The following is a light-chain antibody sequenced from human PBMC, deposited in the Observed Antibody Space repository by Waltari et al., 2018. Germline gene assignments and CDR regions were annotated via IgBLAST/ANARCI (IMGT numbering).Light chain of an antibody. Sequence: DIVMTQSPDSLAMSLCERATINCKLSQSVLYSSNNKNYFAWYQQKPGQPPKLLIYWASTRESGVPDRLSGSGSGTDFTLTISSLQAEDVAVYYCQQYYTTPYTFGQGTKLEIK. CDR1: QSVLYSSNNKNY. J-gene: IGKJ2*01. CDR3: QQYYTTPYT. CDR2: WAS. V-gene: IGKV4-1*01.